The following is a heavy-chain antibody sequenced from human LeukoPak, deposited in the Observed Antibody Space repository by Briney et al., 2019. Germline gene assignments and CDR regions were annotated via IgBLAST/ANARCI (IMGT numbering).Heavy chain of an antibody. D-gene: IGHD3-16*01. CDR3: TSDLSLGY. V-gene: IGHV3-74*01. Sequence: GGSQRLSCTASGFIFSSYWMHWVRQAPGKGLVWVSRINSDGSTTAYADSVKGRFTISRDNAKNTLYLQMNSLRAEDTAVFYCTSDLSLGYGGQGTLVTVSA. CDR1: GFIFSSYW. J-gene: IGHJ4*02. CDR2: INSDGSTT.